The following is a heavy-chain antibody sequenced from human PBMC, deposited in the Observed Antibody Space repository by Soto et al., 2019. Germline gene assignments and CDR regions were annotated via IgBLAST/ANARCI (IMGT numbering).Heavy chain of an antibody. Sequence: EVQLLESGGGLVQPGGSLRLSCTASGFAFSNFAMTWVRQAPGKGLEWVSCLSGTGGSTYYADSVRGRFTISRDNSINTLYLQLNSLTAGDTAIYYCAKVAMSGPPNWFDPWGQGTLVTVSS. CDR3: AKVAMSGPPNWFDP. J-gene: IGHJ5*02. CDR1: GFAFSNFA. CDR2: LSGTGGST. D-gene: IGHD2-15*01. V-gene: IGHV3-23*01.